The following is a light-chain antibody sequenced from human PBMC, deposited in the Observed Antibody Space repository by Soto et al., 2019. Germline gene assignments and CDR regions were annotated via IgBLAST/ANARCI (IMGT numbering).Light chain of an antibody. CDR2: RAS. Sequence: EIVMTQSPATLSVPPGGRATLSCRASQSVSSYLAWYQQRTGQPPRLLIYRASTRATGIPARLSGSGSGTEFSLTNSSLPSEDFAVYYCQQYSTWPPRYTFGQGTKLEI. CDR3: QQYSTWPPRYT. CDR1: QSVSSY. J-gene: IGKJ2*01. V-gene: IGKV3-15*01.